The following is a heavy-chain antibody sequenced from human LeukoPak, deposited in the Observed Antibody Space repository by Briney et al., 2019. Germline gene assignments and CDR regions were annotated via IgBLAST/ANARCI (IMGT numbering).Heavy chain of an antibody. Sequence: GGSLRLSCAASGFTFSSYSMNWVRQAPGTGLGWVSGISGSGTSTYHADSVEGRFTISRDNYKNTLYLQMNSLRAEDTAVYYCARDRVYASGSRDAFGIWGQGTMVAVSS. CDR1: GFTFSSYS. J-gene: IGHJ3*02. D-gene: IGHD3-10*01. CDR2: ISGSGTST. CDR3: ARDRVYASGSRDAFGI. V-gene: IGHV3-23*01.